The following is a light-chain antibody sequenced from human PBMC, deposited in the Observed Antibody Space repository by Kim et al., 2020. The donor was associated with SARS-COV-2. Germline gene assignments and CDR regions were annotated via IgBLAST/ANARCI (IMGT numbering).Light chain of an antibody. CDR2: DAS. Sequence: PGGGATLSCRASHNVGISLDWYQQTPGQAPRLLIYDASIRATGIPDRFSGSGSGTDFTLTIGSLEPRDFAIYYCQQRGNWPPALSFGGGTKVDIK. CDR3: QQRGNWPPALS. CDR1: HNVGIS. V-gene: IGKV3-11*01. J-gene: IGKJ4*01.